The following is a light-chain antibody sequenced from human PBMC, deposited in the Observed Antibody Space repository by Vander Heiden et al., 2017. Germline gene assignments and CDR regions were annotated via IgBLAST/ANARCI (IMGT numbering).Light chain of an antibody. J-gene: IGKJ2*01. CDR3: QQRSNWPSYT. CDR2: DAS. V-gene: IGKV3-11*01. CDR1: QSVSSY. Sequence: EIVLTQSPATLSLSPGDRPTLSCRASQSVSSYLAWYQQKPGQAPRLLIYDASNRATGIPARFSGSGSGTDFTFTISSLEPEDFAVYYCQQRSNWPSYTFGQGTKLEIK.